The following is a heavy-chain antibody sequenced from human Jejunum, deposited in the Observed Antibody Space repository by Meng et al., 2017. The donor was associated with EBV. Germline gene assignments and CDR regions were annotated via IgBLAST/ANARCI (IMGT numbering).Heavy chain of an antibody. V-gene: IGHV3-15*01. J-gene: IGHJ4*02. D-gene: IGHD3-16*01. CDR3: TDVGGDMI. CDR2: IKRTTDGGTT. Sequence: VQPVGSGGGLVKPGESLRRSCAASGFTFTNSHMTWVRQAPGKGLEWVGRIKRTTDGGTTDYAAPVKGRFTISRDDSKNTLYLQMNSLKTEDTAVYYCTDVGGDMIWGQGILVTVSS. CDR1: GFTFTNSH.